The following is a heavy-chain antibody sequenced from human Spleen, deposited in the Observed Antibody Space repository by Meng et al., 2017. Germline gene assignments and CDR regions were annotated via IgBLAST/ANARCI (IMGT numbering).Heavy chain of an antibody. CDR1: GGSFSSYG. V-gene: IGHV1-69*06. CDR3: ARLYVHVWGSFRYGVGGYFDY. J-gene: IGHJ4*02. D-gene: IGHD3-16*02. Sequence: SVKVSCKASGGSFSSYGISWVRQAPGQGLEWMGGIIPIFGTTNYAQKFQGRVTITADTFTSTAYMDLSSLRSEDTAVYYCARLYVHVWGSFRYGVGGYFDYWGQGTLVTVSS. CDR2: IIPIFGTT.